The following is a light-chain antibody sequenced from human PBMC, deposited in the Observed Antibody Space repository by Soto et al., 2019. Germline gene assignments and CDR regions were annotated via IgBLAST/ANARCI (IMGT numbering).Light chain of an antibody. CDR3: QQYGSSPPVTARWT. CDR2: GAS. Sequence: EIVLTQSPGTLSLSPGERATLSCRASQSVSTSYLAWYQQKPGQAPRLLIYGASSRATGIPDRFSGSGSGTDFTLTISRLEPEDFAVYYCQQYGSSPPVTARWTFGQGTKVDIK. V-gene: IGKV3-20*01. J-gene: IGKJ1*01. CDR1: QSVSTSY.